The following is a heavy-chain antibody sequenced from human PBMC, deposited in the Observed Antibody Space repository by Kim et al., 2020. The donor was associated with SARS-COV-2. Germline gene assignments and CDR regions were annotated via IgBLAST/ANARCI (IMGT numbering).Heavy chain of an antibody. Sequence: SETLSLTCTVSGGSISSSSYYWGWIRQPPGKGLEWIGSIYYSGSTYYNPSLKSRVTISVDTSKNQFSLKLSSVTAADTAVYYCVTPAPIAVAGHGNFDYWGQGTLVTVSS. CDR1: GGSISSSSYY. J-gene: IGHJ4*02. CDR2: IYYSGST. D-gene: IGHD6-19*01. CDR3: VTPAPIAVAGHGNFDY. V-gene: IGHV4-39*01.